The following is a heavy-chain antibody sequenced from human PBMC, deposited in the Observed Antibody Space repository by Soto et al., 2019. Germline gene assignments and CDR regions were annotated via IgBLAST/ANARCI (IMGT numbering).Heavy chain of an antibody. Sequence: QVQLQESGPGLVKPSETLSLTCTVSGGSISSYYWSWIRQPPGKGLEWIGYIYYSGSTNYNPSLKSRVTISVDTSKNQFSLKLSSVTAADTAVYYCVRRWGWGQGTLVTVSS. CDR1: GGSISSYY. D-gene: IGHD1-26*01. V-gene: IGHV4-59*01. CDR3: VRRWG. CDR2: IYYSGST. J-gene: IGHJ3*01.